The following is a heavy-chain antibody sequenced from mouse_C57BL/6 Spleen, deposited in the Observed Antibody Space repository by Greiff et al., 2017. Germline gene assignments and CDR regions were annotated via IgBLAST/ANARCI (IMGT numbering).Heavy chain of an antibody. Sequence: VQLQQPGAELVRPGSSVKLSCKASGYTFTSYWMDWVKQRPGQGLEWIGNIYPSDSETHYNQKFKDKATLTVDKSSSTAYMQLSSLTSEDSAVYYCARGGFANWDYFDYWGQGTTLTVSS. CDR3: ARGGFANWDYFDY. CDR2: IYPSDSET. CDR1: GYTFTSYW. V-gene: IGHV1-61*01. D-gene: IGHD4-1*01. J-gene: IGHJ2*01.